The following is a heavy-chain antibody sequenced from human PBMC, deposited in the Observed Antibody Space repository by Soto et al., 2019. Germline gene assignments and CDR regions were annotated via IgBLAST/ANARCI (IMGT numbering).Heavy chain of an antibody. D-gene: IGHD2-2*01. CDR1: GYTLTELS. J-gene: IGHJ5*02. V-gene: IGHV1-24*01. Sequence: GASVKVSCKVSGYTLTELSMHWVRQAPGKGLEWMGGFDPEDGETIYAQKFQGRVTMTEDTSTDTAYMELSSLRSEDTAVYYCATAGALVVPAPIRGKGNWFDPWGQGTVVTSPQ. CDR2: FDPEDGET. CDR3: ATAGALVVPAPIRGKGNWFDP.